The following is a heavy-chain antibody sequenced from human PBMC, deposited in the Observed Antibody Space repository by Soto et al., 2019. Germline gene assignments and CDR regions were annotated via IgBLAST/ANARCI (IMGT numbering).Heavy chain of an antibody. CDR2: IYSGGST. CDR1: GFTVSSNY. Sequence: GGSLRLSCAASGFTVSSNYMSWVRQAPGKGLEWVSVIYSGGSTYYADSVKGRFTISRDNSKNTLYLQMNSLRAEDTAVYYCARASHGEAGPFDYWGQGTLVTVPQ. CDR3: ARASHGEAGPFDY. J-gene: IGHJ4*02. V-gene: IGHV3-53*01. D-gene: IGHD4-17*01.